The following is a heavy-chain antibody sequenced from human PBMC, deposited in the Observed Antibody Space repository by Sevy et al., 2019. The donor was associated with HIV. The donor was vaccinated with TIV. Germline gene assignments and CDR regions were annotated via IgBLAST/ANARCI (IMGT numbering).Heavy chain of an antibody. CDR1: GYTFTSYA. CDR2: INTNTGNP. V-gene: IGHV7-4-1*02. Sequence: ASLKVSCKASGYTFTSYAMNWVRQAPGQGLEWMGWINTNTGNPTYAQGFTGRFVFSLDTSVSTAYLQISSLKAEDTAVYYCARNVLRFLEGRSSMDVWGQGTTVTVSS. D-gene: IGHD3-3*01. CDR3: ARNVLRFLEGRSSMDV. J-gene: IGHJ6*02.